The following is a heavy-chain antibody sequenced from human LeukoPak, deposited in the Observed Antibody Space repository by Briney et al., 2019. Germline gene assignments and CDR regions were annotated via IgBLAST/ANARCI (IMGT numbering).Heavy chain of an antibody. CDR1: GFSLSTSGMC. Sequence: ESGPALVKPTQTLTLTCTFSGFSLSTSGMCVSWIRQPPGKALEWLARIDWDDDKYYSTSLKTRLTISKDTSKNQVVLTMTNMDPVDTATYYCARITVNCSGGSCHTYYFDYWGQGTLVTVSS. D-gene: IGHD2-15*01. CDR3: ARITVNCSGGSCHTYYFDY. V-gene: IGHV2-70*11. CDR2: IDWDDDK. J-gene: IGHJ4*02.